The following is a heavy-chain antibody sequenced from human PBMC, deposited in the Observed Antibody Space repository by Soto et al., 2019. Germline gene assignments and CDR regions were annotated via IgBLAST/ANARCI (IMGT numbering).Heavy chain of an antibody. D-gene: IGHD2-15*01. J-gene: IGHJ4*02. Sequence: QVQLVQSGAEVKKPGASVKVSCKASGYTFTNSDINWVRQAPGQGLEWMGWMNPDSGHAAYAQKVQGTVTLTTSTSTSTVYMEMRSLGSEDTAVYYCARRPHCSGGICYYGLDNWGQGTLVTVSS. CDR3: ARRPHCSGGICYYGLDN. V-gene: IGHV1-8*01. CDR1: GYTFTNSD. CDR2: MNPDSGHA.